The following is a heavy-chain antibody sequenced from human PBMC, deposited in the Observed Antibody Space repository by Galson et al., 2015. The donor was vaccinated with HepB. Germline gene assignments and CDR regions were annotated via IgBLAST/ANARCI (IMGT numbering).Heavy chain of an antibody. Sequence: SLRLSCAASGFTFSSYGMHWVRQAPGKGLEWVAVISYDGSNKYYADSVKGRFTISRDNSKNTLYLQMNSLRAEDTAVYYCAKGGHVDIVATIKRDWYFDLWGRGTLVTVSS. J-gene: IGHJ2*01. CDR3: AKGGHVDIVATIKRDWYFDL. V-gene: IGHV3-30*18. CDR2: ISYDGSNK. CDR1: GFTFSSYG. D-gene: IGHD5-12*01.